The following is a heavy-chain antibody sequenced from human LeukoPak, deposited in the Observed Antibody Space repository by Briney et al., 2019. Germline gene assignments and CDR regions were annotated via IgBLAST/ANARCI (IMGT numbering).Heavy chain of an antibody. J-gene: IGHJ4*02. CDR3: ARGVEPLAANTLAY. CDR1: GFTVITND. Sequence: PGGSLRLSCAASGFTVITNDMTWVRQAPGKVLEWFSVLYSDGNTKYADSVQGRFTISRDNSKNTLYLEMNSLSPDDTAVYYCARGVEPLAANTLAYWGQGTLVTVSS. V-gene: IGHV3-53*01. CDR2: LYSDGNT. D-gene: IGHD1-14*01.